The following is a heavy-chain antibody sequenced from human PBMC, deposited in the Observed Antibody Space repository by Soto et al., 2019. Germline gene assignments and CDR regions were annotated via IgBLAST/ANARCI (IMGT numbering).Heavy chain of an antibody. CDR2: INHSGST. D-gene: IGHD3-22*01. Sequence: PSETLSLTCAVYGGSFSGYYWSWIRKPPGKGLEWIGEINHSGSTNYNPSLKSRVTISVDTSKNQFSLKLSSVTAADTAVYYCARARRHDSSGYLRKGVDYWGQGTLVTVSS. CDR1: GGSFSGYY. J-gene: IGHJ4*02. CDR3: ARARRHDSSGYLRKGVDY. V-gene: IGHV4-34*01.